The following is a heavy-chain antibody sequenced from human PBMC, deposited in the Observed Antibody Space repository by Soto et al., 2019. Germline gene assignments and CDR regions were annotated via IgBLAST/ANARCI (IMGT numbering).Heavy chain of an antibody. CDR2: TYYRSKWYN. CDR1: GDSVSSNSAA. Sequence: KQSQTLSLTCAISGDSVSSNSAAWNWIRQSPSRGLEWLGRTYYRSKWYNDYAVSVKSRITINPDTSKNQFSLQLNSVTPEDTAVYYCAKGVVPAVYYYYYYMDVWGKGTTVTVSS. CDR3: AKGVVPAVYYYYYYMDV. D-gene: IGHD2-2*01. J-gene: IGHJ6*03. V-gene: IGHV6-1*01.